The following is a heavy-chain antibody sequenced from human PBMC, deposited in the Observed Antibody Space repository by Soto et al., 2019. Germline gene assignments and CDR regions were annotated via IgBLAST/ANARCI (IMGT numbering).Heavy chain of an antibody. CDR1: GGSFSGYY. J-gene: IGHJ6*02. V-gene: IGHV4-34*01. CDR2: INHSGST. CDR3: ARAQRFIAAAGTLTYRNYYYYGMDV. D-gene: IGHD6-13*01. Sequence: SETLSLTCAVYGGSFSGYYWSWIRQPPGKGLEWIGEINHSGSTNYNPSLKSRVTISVDTSKNQFSLKLSSVTAADTAVYYCARAQRFIAAAGTLTYRNYYYYGMDVWGQGTTVT.